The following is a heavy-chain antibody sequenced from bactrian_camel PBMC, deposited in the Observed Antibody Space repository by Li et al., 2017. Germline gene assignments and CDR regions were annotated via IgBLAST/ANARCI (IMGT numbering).Heavy chain of an antibody. J-gene: IGHJ4*01. Sequence: VQLVESGGGLVQPGGSLRLSCAASGFTFSRSVMSWVRQAPGKGLEWVSSVSSDGANTYYADSVKGRFTISRDNANNTLYLQLNSLKTEDMAMYYCALMGGSFSRQGTQVTVS. CDR2: VSSDGANT. V-gene: IGHV3S40*01. CDR1: GFTFSRSV. D-gene: IGHD3*01.